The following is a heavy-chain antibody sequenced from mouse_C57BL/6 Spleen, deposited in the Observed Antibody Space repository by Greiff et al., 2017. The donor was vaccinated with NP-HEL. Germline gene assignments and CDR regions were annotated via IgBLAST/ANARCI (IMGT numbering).Heavy chain of an antibody. D-gene: IGHD2-2*01. Sequence: VQLQQSGTVLARPGASVKMSCKTSGYTFTSYWMHWVKQRPGQGLEWIGAIYPGNSDTSYNQKFKGKAKLTAVTAASTAYLELTSLTNEDSAVYYCAGGYDCDYWGQGTTLTVSS. CDR1: GYTFTSYW. CDR3: AGGYDCDY. V-gene: IGHV1-5*01. J-gene: IGHJ2*01. CDR2: IYPGNSDT.